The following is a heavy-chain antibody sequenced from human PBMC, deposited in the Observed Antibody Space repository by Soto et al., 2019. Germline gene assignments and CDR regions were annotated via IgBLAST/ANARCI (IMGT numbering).Heavy chain of an antibody. V-gene: IGHV4-59*01. D-gene: IGHD3-22*01. CDR2: IYYSGST. Sequence: SETLSLTCTVSGGSISSYYWSWIRQPPGKGLEWIGYIYYSGSTNYNPSLKSRVTISVDTSKNQFSLKLSSVTAADTAVYYCARSLNYYDSSGSHDAFDIWGQGTLVTVSS. CDR1: GGSISSYY. J-gene: IGHJ3*02. CDR3: ARSLNYYDSSGSHDAFDI.